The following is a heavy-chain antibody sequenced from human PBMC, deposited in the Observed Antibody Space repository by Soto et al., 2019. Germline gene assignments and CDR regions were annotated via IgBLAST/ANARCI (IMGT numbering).Heavy chain of an antibody. Sequence: SETLSLTCTVSGGSVSSGNYYWSWIRQPPGKGLEWIGYIYYDGSTYYSPSLRSRVTMSADTSKNQFSLKLSSVTAADTAVYYCARAAETPSILGVALPYFSDYWGQGALVTVSS. CDR3: ARAAETPSILGVALPYFSDY. CDR2: IYYDGST. D-gene: IGHD3-3*01. V-gene: IGHV4-61*01. CDR1: GGSVSSGNYY. J-gene: IGHJ4*02.